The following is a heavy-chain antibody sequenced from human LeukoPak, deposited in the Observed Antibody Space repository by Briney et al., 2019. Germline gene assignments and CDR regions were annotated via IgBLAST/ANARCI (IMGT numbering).Heavy chain of an antibody. CDR3: AKAMTTVTTLPYYGIDV. CDR1: GFTFDDYA. D-gene: IGHD4-17*01. J-gene: IGHJ6*02. CDR2: ISWNSGSI. Sequence: GGSLRLSCAASGFTFDDYAMHWVRQAPGKGLEWVSGISWNSGSIGYADSVKGRFTISRDNAKNSLYLQMNSLRAEDTALYYCAKAMTTVTTLPYYGIDVWGQGTTVTVSS. V-gene: IGHV3-9*01.